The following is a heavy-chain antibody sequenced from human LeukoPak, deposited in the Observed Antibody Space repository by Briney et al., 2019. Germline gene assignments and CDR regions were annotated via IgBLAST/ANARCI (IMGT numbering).Heavy chain of an antibody. V-gene: IGHV3-7*01. J-gene: IGHJ4*02. CDR3: ARDPHLSGWSDY. CDR1: RFTFRPFW. CDR2: INEDGSIE. D-gene: IGHD6-19*01. Sequence: GGSLRLSCAASRFTFRPFWMIWARQAPGKGREGVANINEDGSIEDYMDSVKGRFSISRDNTKDSVFLQMNSLRVDDTAMYYCARDPHLSGWSDYWGQGTLVTVSS.